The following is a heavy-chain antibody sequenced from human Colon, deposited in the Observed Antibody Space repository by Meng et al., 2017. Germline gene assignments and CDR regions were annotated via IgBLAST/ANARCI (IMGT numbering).Heavy chain of an antibody. J-gene: IGHJ4*02. Sequence: GGSLRLSCTASGFTLGDFAMSWFRQAPGKGLECVGFIRSKRYGETTEYVASVKGRFTISRDDSKNIAYLQMNSLKVEDTAMYYCTRIVASGSQSLPKYWGQGTRVTVSS. D-gene: IGHD1-26*01. V-gene: IGHV3-49*03. CDR3: TRIVASGSQSLPKY. CDR1: GFTLGDFA. CDR2: IRSKRYGETT.